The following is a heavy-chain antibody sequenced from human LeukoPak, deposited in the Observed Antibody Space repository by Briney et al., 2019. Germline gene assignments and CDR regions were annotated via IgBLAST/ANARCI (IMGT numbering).Heavy chain of an antibody. CDR1: VGTFSSYA. J-gene: IGHJ6*03. Sequence: SVKVSCKASVGTFSSYAISWVRQAPGQGLEWMGRIIPIFGTANYAQKFQGRVTITTDESTSTAYMELSSLRSEDTAVYYCARAVLGPTYYYMDVWGKGTTVTVSS. V-gene: IGHV1-69*05. CDR3: ARAVLGPTYYYMDV. D-gene: IGHD2-15*01. CDR2: IIPIFGTA.